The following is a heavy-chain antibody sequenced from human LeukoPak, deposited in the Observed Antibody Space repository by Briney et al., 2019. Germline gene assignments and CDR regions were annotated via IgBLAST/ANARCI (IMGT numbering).Heavy chain of an antibody. V-gene: IGHV4-4*07. Sequence: SETLSLTCTVSGGSISSYYWIWLRHPAGKGLEWIGRIYTSGSTIYNPSLKSRVTMSVDTSKNQFSVKLSSVTAADTAVYYCARDGGGWFYRWGQGTLVTVAS. J-gene: IGHJ5*02. CDR2: IYTSGST. D-gene: IGHD3-10*01. CDR1: GGSISSYY. CDR3: ARDGGGWFYR.